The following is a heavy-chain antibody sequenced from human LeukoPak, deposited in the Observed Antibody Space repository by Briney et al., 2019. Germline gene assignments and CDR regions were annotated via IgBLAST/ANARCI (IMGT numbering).Heavy chain of an antibody. D-gene: IGHD2-2*01. CDR1: GYTFTSYY. CDR3: ARDPPKDIVVVPAGHYYGMDV. CDR2: INPSGGST. V-gene: IGHV1-46*01. Sequence: ASVKVSCKASGYTFTSYYMHWVRQAPGQGLEWMGIINPSGGSTSYAQKFQGRVTMTRDTSTSTVYMELSSLRSEDTAVYYCARDPPKDIVVVPAGHYYGMDVWGQGTTVTVSS. J-gene: IGHJ6*02.